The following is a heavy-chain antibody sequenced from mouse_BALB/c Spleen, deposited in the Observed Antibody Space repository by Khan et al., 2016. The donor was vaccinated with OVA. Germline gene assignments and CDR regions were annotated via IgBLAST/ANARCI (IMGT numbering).Heavy chain of an antibody. Sequence: EVMLVESGGGLVQPGGSRKLSCVASGFTFSNFGMHWVRQAPEKGLEWVAYISGDSSTIYYTDKVKGRFTISRDNPKNTLFLQLTSLGSDDMAMYYCARSLFYGYYFDQWGQGTTLTVSS. CDR1: GFTFSNFG. D-gene: IGHD1-1*01. CDR3: ARSLFYGYYFDQ. V-gene: IGHV5-17*02. J-gene: IGHJ2*01. CDR2: ISGDSSTI.